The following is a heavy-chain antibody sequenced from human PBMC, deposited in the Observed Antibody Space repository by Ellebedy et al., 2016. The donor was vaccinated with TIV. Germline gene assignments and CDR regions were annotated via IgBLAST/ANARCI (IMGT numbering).Heavy chain of an antibody. CDR2: IRVDGNEK. V-gene: IGHV3-7*01. CDR3: ATDGSYGDYLFPQHAFVF. D-gene: IGHD4-17*01. CDR1: GFSFRSYW. J-gene: IGHJ3*01. Sequence: GGSLRLSCVGSGFSFRSYWMTWVRQAPGKGLEWVANIRVDGNEKYYVDSVKGRFTISRDNAKNSLYLQMNSLRVEDTALYYCATDGSYGDYLFPQHAFVFWGQGTMVTVSS.